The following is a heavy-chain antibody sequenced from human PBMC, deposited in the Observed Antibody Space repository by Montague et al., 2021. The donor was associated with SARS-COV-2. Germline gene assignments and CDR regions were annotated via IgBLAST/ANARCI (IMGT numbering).Heavy chain of an antibody. Sequence: SLRLSCEAYGFTFSSYTITWVRQAPGKGLEWVSGISGSGGSTYYXDSXKGRFTISRDNSKNTLYLQMNSLRAEDTAVYYCAKDRFSSGWFGGLDYWGQGTLVTVSS. CDR3: AKDRFSSGWFGGLDY. D-gene: IGHD6-19*01. CDR1: GFTFSSYT. J-gene: IGHJ4*02. V-gene: IGHV3-23*01. CDR2: ISGSGGST.